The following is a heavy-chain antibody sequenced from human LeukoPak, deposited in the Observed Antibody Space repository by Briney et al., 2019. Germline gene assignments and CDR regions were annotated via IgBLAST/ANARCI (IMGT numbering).Heavy chain of an antibody. CDR2: ISTSKGNT. V-gene: IGHV1-18*01. J-gene: IGHJ6*02. CDR3: ARGVNWNGDYYGLDV. D-gene: IGHD1-1*01. Sequence: ASVKVSCKASGYTFISYGISWVRQAPRQGLEWMGWISTSKGNTNYAQKLQGRVTMTTDTSTSTAYMELRSLRSDDTAIYYCARGVNWNGDYYGLDVWGQGTTVTVSS. CDR1: GYTFISYG.